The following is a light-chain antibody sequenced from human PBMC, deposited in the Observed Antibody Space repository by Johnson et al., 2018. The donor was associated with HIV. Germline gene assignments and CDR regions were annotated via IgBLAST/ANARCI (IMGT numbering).Light chain of an antibody. Sequence: SVLTQPPSLSAAPAQRVTISCSGSSSNIGNNYVSWYQQLPGTAPKLLIYETNKRPSEIPDRFSGSKSGTSATLGITGLQTEDEAEYYCGTWDSSLSAYVFGTGTKVTVL. CDR1: SSNIGNNY. V-gene: IGLV1-51*01. CDR3: GTWDSSLSAYV. CDR2: ETN. J-gene: IGLJ1*01.